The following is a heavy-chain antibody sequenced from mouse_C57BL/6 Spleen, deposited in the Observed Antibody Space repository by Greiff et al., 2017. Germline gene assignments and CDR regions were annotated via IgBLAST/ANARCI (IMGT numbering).Heavy chain of an antibody. CDR1: GFTFNTYA. J-gene: IGHJ4*01. Sequence: EVMLVESGGGLVQPKGSLKLSCAASGFTFNTYAMHWVRQAPGKGLEWVARIRSKSSNYATYYADSVKDRFTISRDDSQSMLYLQMNNLKTEDTAMYYCVSPSTGLGDYAMDYWGQGTSVTVSS. CDR2: IRSKSSNYAT. V-gene: IGHV10-3*01. D-gene: IGHD2-1*01. CDR3: VSPSTGLGDYAMDY.